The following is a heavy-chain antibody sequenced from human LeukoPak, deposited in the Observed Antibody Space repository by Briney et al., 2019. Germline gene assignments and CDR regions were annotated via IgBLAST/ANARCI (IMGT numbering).Heavy chain of an antibody. CDR2: INHSGST. Sequence: SETLSLTCAAYGGSFGGYYWSWIRQPPGKGLEWIGEINHSGSTNYNPSLKSRVTISVDTSKNQFSLKLSSVTAADTAVYYCARGRGWFQKYFDYWGQGTLVTVSS. V-gene: IGHV4-34*01. CDR1: GGSFGGYY. D-gene: IGHD6-19*01. J-gene: IGHJ4*02. CDR3: ARGRGWFQKYFDY.